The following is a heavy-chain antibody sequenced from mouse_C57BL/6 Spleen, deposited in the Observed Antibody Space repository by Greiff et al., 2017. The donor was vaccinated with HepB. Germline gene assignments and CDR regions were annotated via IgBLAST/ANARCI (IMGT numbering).Heavy chain of an antibody. D-gene: IGHD2-4*01. CDR3: ARIPDYDDLPMDY. V-gene: IGHV2-9-1*01. Sequence: VQRVESGPGLVAPSQSLSITCTVSGFSFTSYAISWVRQPPGKGLEWLGVIWTGGGTNYNSALKSRLSISKDNSKSQVFLKMNSLQTDDTARYYCARIPDYDDLPMDYWGQGTSVTVSS. CDR2: IWTGGGT. CDR1: GFSFTSYA. J-gene: IGHJ4*01.